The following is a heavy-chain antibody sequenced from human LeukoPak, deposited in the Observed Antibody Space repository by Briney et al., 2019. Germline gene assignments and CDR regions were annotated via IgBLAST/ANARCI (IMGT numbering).Heavy chain of an antibody. Sequence: GGSLRLSCAGSGFTFSSYSMNWVRQAPGKGLEWVSSITSSNNYIYYADSMKGRFTISRDNAKNSLYLQMNSLRVEDTAVYYCARDLYHENYYYHYMDVWGKGTTVTVSS. D-gene: IGHD2-2*01. CDR2: ITSSNNYI. V-gene: IGHV3-21*01. CDR1: GFTFSSYS. J-gene: IGHJ6*03. CDR3: ARDLYHENYYYHYMDV.